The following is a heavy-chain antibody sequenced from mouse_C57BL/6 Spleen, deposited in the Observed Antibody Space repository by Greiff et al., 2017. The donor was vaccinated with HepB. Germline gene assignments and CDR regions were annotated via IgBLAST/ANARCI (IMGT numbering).Heavy chain of an antibody. J-gene: IGHJ3*01. CDR2: INPNNGGT. CDR1: GYTFTDYN. D-gene: IGHD2-4*01. Sequence: EVQLQQSGPELVKPGASVKMSCKASGYTFTDYNMHWVKQSHGKSLEWIGYINPNNGGTSYNQKFKGKATLTVNKSSSTAYMELRSLTSEDSAVYYCASGGYDYDWFAYWGQGTLVTVSA. CDR3: ASGGYDYDWFAY. V-gene: IGHV1-22*01.